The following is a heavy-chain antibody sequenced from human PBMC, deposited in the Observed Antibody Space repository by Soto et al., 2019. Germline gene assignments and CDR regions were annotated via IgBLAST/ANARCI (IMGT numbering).Heavy chain of an antibody. CDR2: INHSGST. Sequence: GPGPCLTSETLSLTCSVSGVSVSSGSYYLSWIRQPPGKGLEWIWEINHSGSTNYNPSLKSRVTISVDTSKNQFSLKLSSVTAADTAVYYCARGPDIVVVPAADSEYFQHWGQGTLVTVSS. CDR1: GVSVSSGSYY. CDR3: ARGPDIVVVPAADSEYFQH. V-gene: IGHV4-61*01. D-gene: IGHD2-2*01. J-gene: IGHJ1*01.